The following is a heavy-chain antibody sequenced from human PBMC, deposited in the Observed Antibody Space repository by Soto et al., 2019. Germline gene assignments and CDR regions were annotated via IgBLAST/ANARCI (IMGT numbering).Heavy chain of an antibody. CDR1: GYTFTGYY. V-gene: IGHV1-2*02. CDR2: INPNSGGT. J-gene: IGHJ6*02. D-gene: IGHD2-21*01. CDR3: ARDSEGGKTLWGDNYYGMDV. Sequence: ASVKVSSKASGYTFTGYYMHWVRQAPGQGLEWMGWINPNSGGTNYAQKFQGRVTMTRDTSISTAYMELSRLRYDDTAVYYCARDSEGGKTLWGDNYYGMDVWGQGTTVTVSS.